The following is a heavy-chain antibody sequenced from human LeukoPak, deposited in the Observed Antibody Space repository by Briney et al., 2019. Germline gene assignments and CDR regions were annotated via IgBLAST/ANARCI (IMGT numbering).Heavy chain of an antibody. CDR1: GFTFSSYE. D-gene: IGHD3-22*01. CDR3: AREGGYYYDSSGPRGAFDI. J-gene: IGHJ3*02. V-gene: IGHV3-48*03. Sequence: GGSLRLSCAASGFTFSSYEMNWVRQAPGKGLEWVSYVSSSGGTMFYADSVKGRFTISRDNAKNSLFLQMNSLRAEDTAVYYCAREGGYYYDSSGPRGAFDIWGQGTMVTVSS. CDR2: VSSSGGTM.